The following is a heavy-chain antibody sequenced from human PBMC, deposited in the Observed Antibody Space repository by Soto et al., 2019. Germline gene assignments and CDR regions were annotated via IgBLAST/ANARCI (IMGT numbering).Heavy chain of an antibody. V-gene: IGHV3-33*01. D-gene: IGHD3-22*01. CDR1: GFTFSNYG. J-gene: IGHJ5*02. CDR2: IWYDGSNK. Sequence: QVQLVESGGGVVQPGRSLRLSCAASGFTFSNYGMHWVRQAPGKGLEWVALIWYDGSNKYYADSVKGRFTISRDNSKNTLYLQMNSLRAADTAVYYCAREGYYFDASGPNWFDPWGQGTLVTVSS. CDR3: AREGYYFDASGPNWFDP.